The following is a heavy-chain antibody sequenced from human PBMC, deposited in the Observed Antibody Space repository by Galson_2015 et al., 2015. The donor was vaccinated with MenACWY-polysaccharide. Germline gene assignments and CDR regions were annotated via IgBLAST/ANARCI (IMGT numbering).Heavy chain of an antibody. CDR1: GYTFTSYG. Sequence: SVKVSCKASGYTFTSYGISWVRQAPGQGLEWMGWISVYNGNTKYAQNLQGRVTMTTDTSTSTAYMELRSLRSDDTAAYYCARDFLSTVTTRPGYWGQGTLVTVSS. CDR3: ARDFLSTVTTRPGY. V-gene: IGHV1-18*01. CDR2: ISVYNGNT. D-gene: IGHD4-17*01. J-gene: IGHJ4*02.